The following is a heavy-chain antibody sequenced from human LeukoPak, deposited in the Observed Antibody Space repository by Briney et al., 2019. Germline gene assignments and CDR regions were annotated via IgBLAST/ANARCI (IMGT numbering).Heavy chain of an antibody. Sequence: ASVKVSCKASGYTFTSYAIHCVRQAPGQRLEWVGWINGRNGNTKSSQQFQGRVTFTRDTSASTAYMELSSLRSEDTAMYYCASHFGSYYDYWGQGTLVTVSS. CDR2: INGRNGNT. J-gene: IGHJ4*02. D-gene: IGHD1-26*01. V-gene: IGHV1-3*01. CDR1: GYTFTSYA. CDR3: ASHFGSYYDY.